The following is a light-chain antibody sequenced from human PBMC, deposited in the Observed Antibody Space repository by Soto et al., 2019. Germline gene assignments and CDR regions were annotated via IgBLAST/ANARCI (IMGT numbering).Light chain of an antibody. J-gene: IGLJ1*01. CDR3: SSYTSSSTLG. CDR1: SSDVGGYNY. V-gene: IGLV2-14*01. CDR2: DVS. Sequence: QSALTQPASVSRSPGQSITISCTGTSSDVGGYNYVSWYQQHPGKAPKLMIYDVSNRPSGVSNRFSGSKSGNTASLTISGLQAEDEADYYCSSYTSSSTLGFGTGTKVTV.